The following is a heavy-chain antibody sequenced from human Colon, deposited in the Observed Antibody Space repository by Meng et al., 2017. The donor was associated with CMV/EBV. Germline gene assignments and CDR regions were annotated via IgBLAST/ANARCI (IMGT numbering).Heavy chain of an antibody. V-gene: IGHV1-2*02. CDR3: ARARSTGPHKNFYYYGMDV. CDR1: GYTFTGHY. CDR2: INPNIGVT. J-gene: IGHJ6*02. D-gene: IGHD1-14*01. Sequence: ASVKVSCKASGYTFTGHYLHWVRQAPGQGLEWMGWINPNIGVTKYAQKFQDRVTMTRDTSVTTGYMELSGLSSDDTAVYFCARARSTGPHKNFYYYGMDVWDQGTPVTVSS.